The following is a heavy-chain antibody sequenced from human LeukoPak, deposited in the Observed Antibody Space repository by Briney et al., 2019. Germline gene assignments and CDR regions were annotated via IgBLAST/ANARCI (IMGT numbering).Heavy chain of an antibody. D-gene: IGHD3-22*01. Sequence: SETLSLTCTVSGGSISSSSYYWGWIRQPPGKGLEWIGSIYYSGSTYYNPSLKSRVTISVDTSKNQFSLKLSSVTAADTAVYYCARGIYDSSGYYNPDAFDIWGQGTMVTVSS. CDR1: GGSISSSSYY. V-gene: IGHV4-39*07. CDR3: ARGIYDSSGYYNPDAFDI. CDR2: IYYSGST. J-gene: IGHJ3*02.